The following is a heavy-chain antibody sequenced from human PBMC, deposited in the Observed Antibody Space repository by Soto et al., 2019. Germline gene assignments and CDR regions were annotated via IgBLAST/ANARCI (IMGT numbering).Heavy chain of an antibody. CDR2: ISRSSSYI. J-gene: IGHJ4*02. D-gene: IGHD5-12*01. Sequence: GGFLRLSCAASGFTFSSYSLNWVRQAPGKGLEWVSSISRSSSYIYYADSVKGRITTARDNNKNSLYQQMTVLRAEDTTVYYCGSLVATGYWGQGTLVTVSS. CDR1: GFTFSSYS. V-gene: IGHV3-21*01. CDR3: GSLVATGY.